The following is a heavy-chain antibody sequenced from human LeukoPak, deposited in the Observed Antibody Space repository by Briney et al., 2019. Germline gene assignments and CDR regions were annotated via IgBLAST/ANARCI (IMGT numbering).Heavy chain of an antibody. CDR1: GYTFTSYG. CDR2: ISVYNGNT. V-gene: IGHV1-18*01. D-gene: IGHD3-22*01. CDR3: AKSYYDSTGYRGDFDY. Sequence: GASVKVSCKASGYTFTSYGISWVRQAPGQGLEWMGWISVYNGNTNYAQKLQGRVTMTTDTSTSTAYMDLRSLRSDDTAVYYCAKSYYDSTGYRGDFDYWGQGTLVTVSS. J-gene: IGHJ4*02.